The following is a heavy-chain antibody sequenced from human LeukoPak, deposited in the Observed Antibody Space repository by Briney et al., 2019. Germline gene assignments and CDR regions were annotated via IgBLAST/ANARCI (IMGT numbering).Heavy chain of an antibody. J-gene: IGHJ4*02. D-gene: IGHD4-11*01. CDR3: AKDLGYTTYGYYFDY. Sequence: PGGSLRLSCTASGFTFSSYAMNWVRQAPGKGLEWVSGIGAGGTFTYYADSVKGRFTIPRDNSRNTLYLQMNSLRADDTAVYYCAKDLGYTTYGYYFDYWGQGTLVTVSS. V-gene: IGHV3-23*01. CDR2: IGAGGTFT. CDR1: GFTFSSYA.